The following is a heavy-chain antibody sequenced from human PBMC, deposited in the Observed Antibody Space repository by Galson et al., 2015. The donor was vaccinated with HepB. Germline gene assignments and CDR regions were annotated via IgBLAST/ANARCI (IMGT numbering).Heavy chain of an antibody. CDR3: AKGGELLG. CDR1: GFTFSRYG. D-gene: IGHD1-26*01. J-gene: IGHJ4*02. V-gene: IGHV3-30*18. CDR2: ISYDGSSK. Sequence: SLRLSCAASGFTFSRYGLHRVRPAPGKGLEWVAVISYDGSSKYYADSVKGRFTISRDNSKNTLYLQMNSLRAEDTAVYYCAKGGELLGWGQGTLVTVSS.